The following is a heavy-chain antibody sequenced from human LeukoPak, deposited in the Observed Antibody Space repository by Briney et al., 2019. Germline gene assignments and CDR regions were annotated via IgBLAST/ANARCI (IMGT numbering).Heavy chain of an antibody. Sequence: SGGSLRLSCAASGFTFSNYWMHWVRQAPGKGLVWVSRINSDGISTTYADSVKGRFTISRDNSKNTLYLQMNSLRAEDTAVYYCAKDVVVIAPTDAFDIWGQGTMVTVSS. CDR1: GFTFSNYW. CDR3: AKDVVVIAPTDAFDI. V-gene: IGHV3-74*01. J-gene: IGHJ3*02. CDR2: INSDGIST. D-gene: IGHD2-21*01.